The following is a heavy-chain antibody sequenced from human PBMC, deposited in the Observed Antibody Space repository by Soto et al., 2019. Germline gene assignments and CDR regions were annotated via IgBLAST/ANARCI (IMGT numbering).Heavy chain of an antibody. CDR3: ARDPSDSGYVGMAPRFDY. Sequence: ASVKVSCKASGYTFTSYGISWVRQAPGQGLEWIGWISAYNGNTNYAQKLQGRVTMTTDTSTSTAYMELRSLRSDDTAVYYCARDPSDSGYVGMAPRFDYWGQGTLVTVSS. J-gene: IGHJ4*02. D-gene: IGHD5-12*01. CDR2: ISAYNGNT. V-gene: IGHV1-18*01. CDR1: GYTFTSYG.